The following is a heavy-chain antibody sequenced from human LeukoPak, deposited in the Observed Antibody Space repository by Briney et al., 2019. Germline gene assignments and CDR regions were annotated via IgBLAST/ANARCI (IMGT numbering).Heavy chain of an antibody. CDR3: ARIGDDYGDYYFDY. J-gene: IGHJ4*02. CDR2: ISGSGGST. V-gene: IGHV3-23*01. D-gene: IGHD4-17*01. Sequence: PGGSLRLSCAASGFTFSTYAMSWVRQAPGKGLEWVSAISGSGGSTYYADSVKGRFTISRDNSKNSLYLQMNSLRAEDTAVYYCARIGDDYGDYYFDYWGQGTLVTVSS. CDR1: GFTFSTYA.